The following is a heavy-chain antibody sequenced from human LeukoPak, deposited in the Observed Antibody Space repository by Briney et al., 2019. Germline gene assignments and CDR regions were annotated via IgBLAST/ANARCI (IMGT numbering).Heavy chain of an antibody. Sequence: GGSLRLSCVGSGFTFSRYWLNWVRQAPGKGLEWVANMNQDGSEIYYLDSVKGRFTISRDNAKNSVYPQMNGLKAEDTAVYHCVGGLGWVFDLWGRGTLVTVSS. D-gene: IGHD6-19*01. CDR2: MNQDGSEI. CDR3: VGGLGWVFDL. J-gene: IGHJ2*01. CDR1: GFTFSRYW. V-gene: IGHV3-7*01.